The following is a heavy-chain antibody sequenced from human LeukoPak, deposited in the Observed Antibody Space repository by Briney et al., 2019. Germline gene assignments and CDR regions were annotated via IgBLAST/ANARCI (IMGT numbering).Heavy chain of an antibody. J-gene: IGHJ4*02. CDR1: GFTFSSYW. Sequence: GGSLRLSCAASGFTFSSYWMSWVRQTPGKGLEWVANIKQDGSEKYYVDSVKGRFTISRDNAKNSLYLQMDSLRAEDTAIYYCARDYAGGRHHFDSWGQGALVTFSS. CDR3: ARDYAGGRHHFDS. V-gene: IGHV3-7*04. D-gene: IGHD2-2*01. CDR2: IKQDGSEK.